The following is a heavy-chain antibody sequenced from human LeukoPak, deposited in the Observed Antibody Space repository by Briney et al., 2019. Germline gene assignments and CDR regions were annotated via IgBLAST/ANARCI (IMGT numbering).Heavy chain of an antibody. J-gene: IGHJ5*02. D-gene: IGHD2-15*01. CDR3: AREVVVAA. V-gene: IGHV3-64*01. CDR1: GFTFSSYA. CDR2: ISSNGGST. Sequence: GGSLRLSCAASGFTFSSYAMHLVRQAPGKGLEYVSAISSNGGSTYYANSVKGRFTISRDNSKNTLYLQMGSLRAEDMAVYYCAREVVVAAWGQGTLVTVSS.